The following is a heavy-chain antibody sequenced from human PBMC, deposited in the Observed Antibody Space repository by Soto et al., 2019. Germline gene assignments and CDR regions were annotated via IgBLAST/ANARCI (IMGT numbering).Heavy chain of an antibody. CDR2: INAGYGNT. Sequence: QVHLVQSGAEVRKPGASVKVSCKASGYIFSSYAMHWVRQAPGQRLEWMGWINAGYGNTKSSQKFQDRVTISRDTSASTAYMELTRLRSEDTAVYYCARDTGDGTFDFWGQGTLVTVSS. V-gene: IGHV1-3*01. CDR3: ARDTGDGTFDF. CDR1: GYIFSSYA. J-gene: IGHJ4*02. D-gene: IGHD7-27*01.